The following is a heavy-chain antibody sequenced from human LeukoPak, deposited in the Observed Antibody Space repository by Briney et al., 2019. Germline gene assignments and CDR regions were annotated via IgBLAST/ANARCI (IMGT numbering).Heavy chain of an antibody. D-gene: IGHD2-2*01. CDR1: GFTFSSYA. V-gene: IGHV3-23*01. Sequence: GGSLRLSCAASGFTFSSYAMSWVGQPPGKVRDGVSPISVSGGSTYYADSVKGRFTIPRDNSENTLYLQMNSLRAEDTAVYYCAGQLGYCSSTSCYYYGMDVWGQGTTVTVSS. J-gene: IGHJ6*02. CDR3: AGQLGYCSSTSCYYYGMDV. CDR2: ISVSGGST.